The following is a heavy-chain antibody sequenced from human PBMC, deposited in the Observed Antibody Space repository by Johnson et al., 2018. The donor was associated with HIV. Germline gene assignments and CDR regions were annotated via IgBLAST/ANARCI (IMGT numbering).Heavy chain of an antibody. J-gene: IGHJ3*02. CDR1: GFTVSSNY. Sequence: VLLVESGGGLIQPGGCLRVSCAASGFTVSSNYMSWVRQAPGKGLEWVSGFYSGGSTYYADSVKGRFTISRDNSKNTLYLQMNSLRAEDTAVYYCARHNAFDIWGQGTMVTVSS. CDR2: FYSGGST. CDR3: ARHNAFDI. V-gene: IGHV3-53*01.